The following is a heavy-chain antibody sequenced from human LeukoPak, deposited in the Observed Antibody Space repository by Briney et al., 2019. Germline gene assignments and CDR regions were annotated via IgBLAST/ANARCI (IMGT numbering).Heavy chain of an antibody. D-gene: IGHD3-22*01. Sequence: PSETLSLTCTVSGGSISSSYYYWGWIRQPPGKGLEWIGSIYYSGSTYYNPSLKSRVTISVDTPRTRFSLKLSSVTAADTAVYYCARDRDYYDTNGFRINDAFDIWGQGTMVTVSS. J-gene: IGHJ3*02. CDR2: IYYSGST. CDR1: GGSISSSYYY. CDR3: ARDRDYYDTNGFRINDAFDI. V-gene: IGHV4-39*07.